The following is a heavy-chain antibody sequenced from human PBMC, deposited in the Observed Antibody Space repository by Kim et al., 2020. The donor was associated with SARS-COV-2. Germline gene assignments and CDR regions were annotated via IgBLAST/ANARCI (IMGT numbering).Heavy chain of an antibody. Sequence: GGSLRLSCITSGFSFSTNAMNWVRQAPGKGLEWVSGIMETGNNKYYAESRKGRFPISRDISKNTLYLQITNLRPEATAVYYCAKDWWDNEANTHGGQAT. CDR2: IMETGNNK. V-gene: IGHV3-23*01. CDR1: GFSFSTNA. J-gene: IGHJ4*02. D-gene: IGHD1-26*01. CDR3: AKDWWDNEANTH.